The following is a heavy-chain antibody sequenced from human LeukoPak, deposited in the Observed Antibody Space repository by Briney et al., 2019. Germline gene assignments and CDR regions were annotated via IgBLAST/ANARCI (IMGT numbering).Heavy chain of an antibody. CDR3: VRVSGSYGY. Sequence: GGSLRLSCAASGFTFSSYAMHWVRQAPGKGLEYVSAISSNGGSTFYANSVKGRFTISRDTSKNTLYLQMGSLRADDMAVYYCVRVSGSYGYWGQGTLVTVPS. CDR1: GFTFSSYA. V-gene: IGHV3-64*01. D-gene: IGHD1-26*01. J-gene: IGHJ4*02. CDR2: ISSNGGST.